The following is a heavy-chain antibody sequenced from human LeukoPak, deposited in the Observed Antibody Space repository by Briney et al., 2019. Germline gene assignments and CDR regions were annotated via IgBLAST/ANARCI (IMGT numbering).Heavy chain of an antibody. CDR1: GDSMTSGSYY. V-gene: IGHV4-61*02. J-gene: IGHJ6*03. CDR3: ARVGMITFGGVIVSHYYYYMDV. CDR2: IYTSGST. D-gene: IGHD3-16*02. Sequence: SETLSLTCTVSGDSMTSGSYYWSWIRQPAGKGLEWIGRIYTSGSTNYNPSLKSRVTISVDTSKNQFSLKLSSVTAADTAVYYCARVGMITFGGVIVSHYYYYMDVWGKGTTVTVSS.